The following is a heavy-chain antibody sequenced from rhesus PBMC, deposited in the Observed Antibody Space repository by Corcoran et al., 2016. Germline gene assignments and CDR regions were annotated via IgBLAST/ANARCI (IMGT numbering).Heavy chain of an antibody. J-gene: IGHJ4*01. Sequence: QVQLQESGPGLVTPSEPLSLTCAVSGSSISRCSYWPWIRQPPGQGREWIGYITYSGSNSYNPSLKSRVTISRDTSKNQFSLKLSSVTAADTAVYYCARDRGYSYSNFDYWGQGVLVTVSS. CDR3: ARDRGYSYSNFDY. CDR2: ITYSGSN. D-gene: IGHD5-12*01. V-gene: IGHV4-122*02. CDR1: GSSISRCSY.